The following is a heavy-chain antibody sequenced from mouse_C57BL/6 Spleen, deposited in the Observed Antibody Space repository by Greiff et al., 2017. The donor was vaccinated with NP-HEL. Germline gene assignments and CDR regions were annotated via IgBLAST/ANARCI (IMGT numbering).Heavy chain of an antibody. CDR1: GFTFTDYY. J-gene: IGHJ2*01. CDR3: ARYIFALDY. CDR2: IRNKANGYTT. V-gene: IGHV7-3*01. Sequence: EVQLVESGGGLVQPGGSLSLSCAASGFTFTDYYMSWVRRPPGKALEWLGFIRNKANGYTTEYSASVKGRFTISRDNSQSILYLQMNALRAEDSATYYCARYIFALDYWGQGTTLTVSS.